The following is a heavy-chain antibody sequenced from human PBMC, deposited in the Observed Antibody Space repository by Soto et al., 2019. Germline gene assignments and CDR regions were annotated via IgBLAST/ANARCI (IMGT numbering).Heavy chain of an antibody. D-gene: IGHD2-15*01. J-gene: IGHJ4*02. CDR2: INPYNGKT. Sequence: QVQLEQSGAEAKKSGASVKVSCKASGYIFSTHGINWVRQAPGQGLEWMGWINPYNGKTNYAQKLQGRVTMTTETSRKTAEKELRSLRSDDTAVYYCARVQIVVVVGGTPADYWGQGTLVTVSS. V-gene: IGHV1-18*01. CDR1: GYIFSTHG. CDR3: ARVQIVVVVGGTPADY.